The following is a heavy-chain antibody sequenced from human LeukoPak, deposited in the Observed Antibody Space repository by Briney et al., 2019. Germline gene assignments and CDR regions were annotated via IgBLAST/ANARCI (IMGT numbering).Heavy chain of an antibody. V-gene: IGHV3-30*18. CDR2: ISYDGSNK. CDR1: GFTFSSYG. CDR3: AKALGGAFDI. J-gene: IGHJ3*02. Sequence: GGSLRLSCAASGFTFSSYGMHWVRQAPGKGLEWVAVISYDGSNKYYADSVKGRFTISRDNSKNTLYLQMNSPRAEDTAVYYCAKALGGAFDIWGQGTMVTVSS.